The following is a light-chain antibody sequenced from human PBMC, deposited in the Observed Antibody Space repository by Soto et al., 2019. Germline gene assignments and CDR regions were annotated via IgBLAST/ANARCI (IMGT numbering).Light chain of an antibody. Sequence: EIVLTQSPGTLSLSPGERATLSCRASQSVSNNYLAWYQQKPGQAPRLLIYGASNRATGIPDRFSGSGSGTDFTLTISRLEPEDFATYYCQQYNSYTFGQGTKLEIK. CDR2: GAS. CDR1: QSVSNNY. J-gene: IGKJ2*01. CDR3: QQYNSYT. V-gene: IGKV3-20*01.